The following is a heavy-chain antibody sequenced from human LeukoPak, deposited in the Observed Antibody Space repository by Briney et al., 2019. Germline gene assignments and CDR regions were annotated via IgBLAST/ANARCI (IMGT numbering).Heavy chain of an antibody. CDR1: GYTFTSYD. J-gene: IGHJ4*02. V-gene: IGHV1-8*01. CDR3: AREGYCSGGSCYGGFDY. D-gene: IGHD2-15*01. CDR2: MNPNSGNT. Sequence: ASVKVSCKASGYTFTSYDINWVRQATGQGLEWMGWMNPNSGNTGYAQKFQGRVTMTRNTSRSTAYMELSSLRSEDTAVYYCAREGYCSGGSCYGGFDYWGQGTLVTVSS.